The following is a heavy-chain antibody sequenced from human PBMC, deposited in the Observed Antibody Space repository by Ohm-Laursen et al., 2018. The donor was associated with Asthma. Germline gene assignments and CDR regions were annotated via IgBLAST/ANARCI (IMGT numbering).Heavy chain of an antibody. CDR3: AKDLDSSGWEFFDY. V-gene: IGHV3-30*18. Sequence: SLRLSCSASGFTFRSYGMQWVRQAPGKGLEWVAVISFDGTSQYYADSVKGRFTISRDNSKNTLILEMNSLRVEDTAVYFCAKDLDSSGWEFFDYWGQGSLVTVSS. J-gene: IGHJ4*02. CDR2: ISFDGTSQ. D-gene: IGHD6-19*01. CDR1: GFTFRSYG.